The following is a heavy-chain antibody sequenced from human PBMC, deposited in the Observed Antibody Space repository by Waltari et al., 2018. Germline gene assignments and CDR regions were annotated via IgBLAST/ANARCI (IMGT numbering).Heavy chain of an antibody. CDR1: GFPLRNYG. D-gene: IGHD6-13*01. CDR3: ARDPSAAAAGTS. Sequence: VQLVESGGGVVQPGRSLRLSCAASGFPLRNYGMHWVRQAPGKGLEWVAVIWYDGSNKYYADAVKGRFTISRDNSKNTLYLQMNSLRAEDTAVYYCARDPSAAAAGTSWGQGTLVTVSS. CDR2: IWYDGSNK. V-gene: IGHV3-33*01. J-gene: IGHJ4*02.